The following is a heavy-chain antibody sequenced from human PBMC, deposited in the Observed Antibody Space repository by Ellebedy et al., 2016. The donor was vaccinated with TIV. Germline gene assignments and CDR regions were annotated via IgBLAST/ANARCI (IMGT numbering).Heavy chain of an antibody. D-gene: IGHD4/OR15-4a*01. Sequence: AASVKVSCKASGYSFTSYGISWVRQAPGQGLEWMGWINAYNGNTNIAQKFQGRVTMTTDTSTSTAYMEVRRLRSDDTAVYHCAREIGAGPVVFQYWGQGTLVIVSS. V-gene: IGHV1-18*04. J-gene: IGHJ1*01. CDR1: GYSFTSYG. CDR3: AREIGAGPVVFQY. CDR2: INAYNGNT.